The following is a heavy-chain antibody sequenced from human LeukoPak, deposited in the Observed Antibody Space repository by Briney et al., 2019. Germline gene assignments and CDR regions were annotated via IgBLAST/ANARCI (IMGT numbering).Heavy chain of an antibody. J-gene: IGHJ4*02. CDR2: INCDGGST. D-gene: IGHD3-3*01. V-gene: IGHV3-20*04. CDR1: GFTFDDYG. Sequence: PGGSLRLSCEVSGFTFDDYGMNWVRQPPGKGLEWISDINCDGGSTSYAASVRGRFTVSRDNAKNLLYLQMTSLRVEDTALYYCARRKDFADFGSAYYPLDNWGQGTLVSVS. CDR3: ARRKDFADFGSAYYPLDN.